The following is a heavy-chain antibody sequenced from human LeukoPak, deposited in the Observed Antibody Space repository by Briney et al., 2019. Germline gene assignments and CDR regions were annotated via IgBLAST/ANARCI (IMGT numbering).Heavy chain of an antibody. CDR3: AAGIRPPSYSNYVSIGYYYMDV. J-gene: IGHJ6*03. CDR2: IIPIFGTA. D-gene: IGHD4-11*01. V-gene: IGHV1-69*05. Sequence: ASVKVSCKASGGTFSSYAISWVRQAPGQGLEWMGGIIPIFGTANYAQKFQGRVTITTDESASTAYMELSSLRSEDTAVYYCAAGIRPPSYSNYVSIGYYYMDVWGKGTTVTVSS. CDR1: GGTFSSYA.